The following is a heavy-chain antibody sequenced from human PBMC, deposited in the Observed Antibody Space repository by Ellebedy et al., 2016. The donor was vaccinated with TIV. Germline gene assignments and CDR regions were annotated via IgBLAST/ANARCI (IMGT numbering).Heavy chain of an antibody. CDR1: GYTFTSYA. Sequence: ASVKVSCXASGYTFTSYAMHWVRQAPGQRLEWMGWINAGNGNTKYSQKFQGRVTMTRDTSTSTVYMELSSLRSEDTAVYYCARDGMVPDYYYGMDVWGQGTTVTVSS. CDR3: ARDGMVPDYYYGMDV. CDR2: INAGNGNT. D-gene: IGHD6-13*01. V-gene: IGHV1-3*01. J-gene: IGHJ6*02.